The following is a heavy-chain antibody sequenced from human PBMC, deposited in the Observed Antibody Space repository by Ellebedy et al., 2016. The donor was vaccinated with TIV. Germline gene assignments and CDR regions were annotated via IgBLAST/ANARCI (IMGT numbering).Heavy chain of an antibody. D-gene: IGHD2-15*01. V-gene: IGHV1-46*01. CDR3: ARDPLGYCSGGSCTNNWFDP. J-gene: IGHJ5*02. Sequence: AASVKVSCKASGYTFTNYYMNWVRQAPGQGLEWMGIINPGGGGTSYAQKFQGRVTMTRDTSANTVYMHLRSLRSEDSAVYYCARDPLGYCSGGSCTNNWFDPWGQGTLVTVSS. CDR2: INPGGGGT. CDR1: GYTFTNYY.